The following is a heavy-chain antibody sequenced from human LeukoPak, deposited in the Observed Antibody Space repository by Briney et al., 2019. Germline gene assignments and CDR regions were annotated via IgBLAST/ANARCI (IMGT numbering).Heavy chain of an antibody. Sequence: QSGGSLRLSCAASGFTFSSYWMQWVRQAPGKGPLWVSRINSDGGNTAYADSVKGRLIVSRDNAKNTLYLQMNSLRVEDTAVYYCTRGYNYRIDYWGQGTQVSVSS. D-gene: IGHD5-24*01. CDR2: INSDGGNT. CDR3: TRGYNYRIDY. V-gene: IGHV3-74*01. J-gene: IGHJ4*02. CDR1: GFTFSSYW.